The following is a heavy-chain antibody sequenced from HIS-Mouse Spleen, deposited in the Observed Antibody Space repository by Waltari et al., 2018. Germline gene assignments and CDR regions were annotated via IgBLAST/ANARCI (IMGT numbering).Heavy chain of an antibody. Sequence: QLQLQESGPGLVKPSETLSLTCTVSGGSISSSSYYWGWIRQPPGKGLEWMGSIYYSGSTYYHPSLKGRVTISVDTSKNPFSLKLSYVTAADTAVYYCARQYCSGGSCQDDAFDIWGQGTMVTVSS. CDR3: ARQYCSGGSCQDDAFDI. CDR2: IYYSGST. V-gene: IGHV4-39*01. J-gene: IGHJ3*02. CDR1: GGSISSSSYY. D-gene: IGHD2-15*01.